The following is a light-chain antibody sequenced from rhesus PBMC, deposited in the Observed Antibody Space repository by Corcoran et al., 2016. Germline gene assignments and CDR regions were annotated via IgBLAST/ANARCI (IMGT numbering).Light chain of an antibody. V-gene: IGKV2S9*01. CDR3: MQGTHWPLT. J-gene: IGKJ4*01. Sequence: DVVMTQSPLSLPVTLGQPASISCRSSRSLVNSDGKTYLNWLQQKPGQPPRRLIYQVSNRDSGIPDRFSGRGAGTDFTLKISRVEAEDVGVYYCMQGTHWPLTFGGGTKVELK. CDR1: RSLVNSDGKTY. CDR2: QVS.